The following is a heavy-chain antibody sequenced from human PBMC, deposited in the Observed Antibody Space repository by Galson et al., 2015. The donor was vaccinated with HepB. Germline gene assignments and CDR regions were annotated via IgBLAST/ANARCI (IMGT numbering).Heavy chain of an antibody. Sequence: SLRLSCAPSGFTFSSHSMNWVRQAPGKGLEWVSYISGSSNTIYYADTVKGRFTISRDNAKNSLYLQMDSLRDDDTAVYYCARDPLGWYYFDHWGQGTLVTVSS. J-gene: IGHJ4*02. D-gene: IGHD7-27*01. V-gene: IGHV3-48*02. CDR2: ISGSSNTI. CDR1: GFTFSSHS. CDR3: ARDPLGWYYFDH.